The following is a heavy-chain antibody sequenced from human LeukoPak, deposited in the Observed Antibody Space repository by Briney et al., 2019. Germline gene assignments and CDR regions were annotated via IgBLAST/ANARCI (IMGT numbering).Heavy chain of an antibody. V-gene: IGHV3-33*01. Sequence: GGSLRLSCAASGFTFSASGMHWVRQAPGKGLEWVAVIWYDGSNKHYAESVKGRFSISRDNSKSTLYLQMNSLRAEDTAVYYCARARGVSTGYRPIDYWGQGTLVTVSS. D-gene: IGHD3-22*01. CDR2: IWYDGSNK. CDR1: GFTFSASG. J-gene: IGHJ4*02. CDR3: ARARGVSTGYRPIDY.